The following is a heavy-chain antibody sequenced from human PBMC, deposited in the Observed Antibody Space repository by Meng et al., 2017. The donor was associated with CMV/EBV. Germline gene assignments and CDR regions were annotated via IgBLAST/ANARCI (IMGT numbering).Heavy chain of an antibody. CDR1: GFTFSSYW. Sequence: GESLKISCAASGFTFSSYWMHWVRQAPGKGLVWVSRINSDGSSTSYADSVKGRLTISTDNAKNTLYLQMNSLRAEDTAVYYCARDALYCGGDCYSDYWGQGTLVTVSS. D-gene: IGHD2-21*01. CDR3: ARDALYCGGDCYSDY. CDR2: INSDGSST. V-gene: IGHV3-74*01. J-gene: IGHJ4*02.